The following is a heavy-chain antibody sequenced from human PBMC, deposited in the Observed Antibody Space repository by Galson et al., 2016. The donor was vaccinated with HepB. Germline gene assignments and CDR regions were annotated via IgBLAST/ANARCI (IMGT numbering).Heavy chain of an antibody. CDR2: IDTAGGT. Sequence: SLRLSCAASGFTFSSYDMHWVRQATGKGLEWVSGIDTAGGTSYLGSVKGRFTISRENAKNSLYLQMNSLRAEDTALYYCAKSYYEPREMPDYWGQGTLVTVSS. V-gene: IGHV3-13*01. CDR3: AKSYYEPREMPDY. CDR1: GFTFSSYD. D-gene: IGHD3-22*01. J-gene: IGHJ4*02.